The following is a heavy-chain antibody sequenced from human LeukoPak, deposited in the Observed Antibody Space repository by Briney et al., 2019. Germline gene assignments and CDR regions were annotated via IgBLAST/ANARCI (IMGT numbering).Heavy chain of an antibody. D-gene: IGHD3-10*01. CDR1: GFTFSACE. J-gene: IGHJ3*02. V-gene: IGHV3-48*03. Sequence: GGSLRLSRAISGFTFSACELTWVRQAPGKGLEWVSYISRGGSTRYYADSVKGRFTISRDNAKNSLYLQMNSLRAEDTAVYYCARVATMVRVPLDALDIWGQGTMVSVSS. CDR3: ARVATMVRVPLDALDI. CDR2: ISRGGSTR.